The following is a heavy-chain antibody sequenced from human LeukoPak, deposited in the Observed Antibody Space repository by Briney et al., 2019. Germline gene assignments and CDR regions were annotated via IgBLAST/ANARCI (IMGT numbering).Heavy chain of an antibody. CDR1: GFTFSSYE. D-gene: IGHD5-24*01. V-gene: IGHV3-48*03. J-gene: IGHJ3*02. CDR2: ISSSGSTI. CDR3: AKDMVREMATIKFGGGRYAFDI. Sequence: GGSLRLSCAASGFTFSSYELNWVRQAPGKGLEWVSYISSSGSTIKYADSVKGRFTISRGSAKNSLYLQMNSLRAEDTAVYYCAKDMVREMATIKFGGGRYAFDIWGQGTMVTVSS.